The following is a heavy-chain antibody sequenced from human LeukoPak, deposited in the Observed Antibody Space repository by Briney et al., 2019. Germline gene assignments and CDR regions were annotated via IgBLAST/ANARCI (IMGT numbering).Heavy chain of an antibody. J-gene: IGHJ6*03. CDR1: GFTFSSYA. Sequence: GGSLRLSCAASGFTFSSYAMSWVRQAPGKGLEWVSAISGSGGSTYYAESVKGRFTISRDNSKNTLYLQMNSLRAEDTAVYYCAKASWNYGYYYYYYMDVWGKGTTVTVSS. CDR3: AKASWNYGYYYYYYMDV. CDR2: ISGSGGST. D-gene: IGHD1-7*01. V-gene: IGHV3-23*01.